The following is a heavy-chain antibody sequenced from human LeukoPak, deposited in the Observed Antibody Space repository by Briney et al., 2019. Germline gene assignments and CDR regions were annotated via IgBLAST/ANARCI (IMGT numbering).Heavy chain of an antibody. CDR2: IIPILGIA. Sequence: SVKVSCKASGGTFSSYTISWVRQAPGQGLEWMGRIIPILGIANYAQKFQGRVTITADKSTSTAYMELSSLRSEDTAVYYCARDPRGGYYFGYWGQGTLVTVSS. CDR1: GGTFSSYT. CDR3: ARDPRGGYYFGY. J-gene: IGHJ4*02. D-gene: IGHD3-10*01. V-gene: IGHV1-69*04.